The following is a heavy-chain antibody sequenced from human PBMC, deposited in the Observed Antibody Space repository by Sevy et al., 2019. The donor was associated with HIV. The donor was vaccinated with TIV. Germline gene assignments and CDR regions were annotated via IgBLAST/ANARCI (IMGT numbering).Heavy chain of an antibody. CDR1: GFIFSNYP. V-gene: IGHV3-23*01. J-gene: IGHJ6*02. CDR3: AKRDCSTITCYDDDFWNPYYFYRLDV. D-gene: IGHD2-2*01. Sequence: GGSLRLSCAASGFIFSNYPMSWVRHSPGKGLEWVSDISAGGTTTYYADSVEGRFTSSRDNSKNTVSLQMNSLGAEDTAIYYCAKRDCSTITCYDDDFWNPYYFYRLDVWGQGISVTVSS. CDR2: ISAGGTTT.